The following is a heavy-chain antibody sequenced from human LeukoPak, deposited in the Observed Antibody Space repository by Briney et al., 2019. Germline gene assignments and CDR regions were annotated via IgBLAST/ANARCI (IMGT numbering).Heavy chain of an antibody. J-gene: IGHJ4*02. CDR2: INTNTGNP. CDR1: GYTFTSYA. CDR3: RRGFRLRLGELSLYY. D-gene: IGHD3-16*02. Sequence: GASVKVSCKASGYTFTSYAMKWVRQAPGQGLEWMGWINTNTGNPTYAQGFTGRFGFSLDPSVSTASLQISSLKGEDSEVNYRRRGFRLRLGELSLYYWGQGTLVTVSS. V-gene: IGHV7-4-1*02.